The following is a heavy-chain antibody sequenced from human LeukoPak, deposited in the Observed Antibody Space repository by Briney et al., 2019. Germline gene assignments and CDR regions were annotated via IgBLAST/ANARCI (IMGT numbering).Heavy chain of an antibody. V-gene: IGHV1-8*01. CDR3: ARGTMLVDDSSGFGNY. CDR2: MNPNSGNT. CDR1: GYTFTSYD. J-gene: IGHJ4*02. D-gene: IGHD3-22*01. Sequence: GASVKVSYKASGYTFTSYDINWVRQATGQGLEWMGWMNPNSGNTGYAQKFQGRVTMTRNTSISTAYMELSSLRPEDTAVYYCARGTMLVDDSSGFGNYWGQGTLVTVSS.